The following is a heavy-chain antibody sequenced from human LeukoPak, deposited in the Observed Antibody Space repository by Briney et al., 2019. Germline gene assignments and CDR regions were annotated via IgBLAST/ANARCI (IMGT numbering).Heavy chain of an antibody. D-gene: IGHD6-19*01. Sequence: ASVKVSCKTSGYTFTGYYMHWVRQAPGQGLEWMGRINPNSGGTNYAQKFQGRVTMTRDTSISTAYMELSRLRSDDTAVYYCARSWQWLVRVGAFDIWGQGTMVTASS. CDR1: GYTFTGYY. V-gene: IGHV1-2*06. CDR2: INPNSGGT. J-gene: IGHJ3*02. CDR3: ARSWQWLVRVGAFDI.